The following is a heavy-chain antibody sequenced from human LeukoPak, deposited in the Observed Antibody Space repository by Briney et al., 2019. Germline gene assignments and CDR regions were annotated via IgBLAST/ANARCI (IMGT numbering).Heavy chain of an antibody. CDR2: IYPGDSDT. D-gene: IGHD3-22*01. CDR3: ARRYYYDSSGYYWAFDY. V-gene: IGHV5-51*01. J-gene: IGHJ4*02. CDR1: GYSFTSYW. Sequence: GESLKISCKGSGYSFTSYWIGWVRQMPGKGLECMGIIYPGDSDTRYSPSFQGQATISADKSISTAYLQWSSLKASGTAMYYCARRYYYDSSGYYWAFDYWGQGTLVTVSS.